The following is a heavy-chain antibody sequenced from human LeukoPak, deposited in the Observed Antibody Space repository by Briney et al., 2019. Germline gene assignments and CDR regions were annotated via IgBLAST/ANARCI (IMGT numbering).Heavy chain of an antibody. CDR1: GYTFTGNH. D-gene: IGHD2-15*01. J-gene: IGHJ2*01. CDR2: IDPNSGGT. CDR3: AKEADIVSFDL. V-gene: IGHV1-2*02. Sequence: ASVKVSCKASGYTFTGNHVHWVRQAPGQGLEWMGWIDPNSGGTEYAQKFQDRVTMTSDTSISTAYMELSGLRSDDTAVYFCAKEADIVSFDLWGRGTLVTVSS.